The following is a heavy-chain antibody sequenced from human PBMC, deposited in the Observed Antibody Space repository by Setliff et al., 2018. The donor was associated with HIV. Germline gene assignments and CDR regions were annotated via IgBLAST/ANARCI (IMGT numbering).Heavy chain of an antibody. V-gene: IGHV4-61*02. Sequence: PSETLSLTCTVSGGSISRGSYYWSWIRQPAGKGLEWIGRIYTSGSTNYNPSLKSRVTISVDTSKNQFSLKLSSVTAADTAVYYCARERVGLHYWGQGTLVTVSS. CDR1: GGSISRGSYY. CDR3: ARERVGLHY. CDR2: IYTSGST. D-gene: IGHD2-2*01. J-gene: IGHJ4*02.